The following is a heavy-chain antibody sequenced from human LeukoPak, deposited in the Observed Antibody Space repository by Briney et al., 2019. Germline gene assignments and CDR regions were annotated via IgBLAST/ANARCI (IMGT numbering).Heavy chain of an antibody. CDR2: IYYSGST. CDR1: GGSISSSSYY. J-gene: IGHJ2*01. CDR3: ARARYYYDSNGYQADWYFDL. D-gene: IGHD3-22*01. Sequence: SETLSLTCTVSGGSISSSSYYWGWIRQPPGKGLEWIGSIYYSGSTYYNPSLKSRVTISVDTSKNQFSLKLSSVTAADTAVYYCARARYYYDSNGYQADWYFDLWGRGTLVTVSS. V-gene: IGHV4-39*07.